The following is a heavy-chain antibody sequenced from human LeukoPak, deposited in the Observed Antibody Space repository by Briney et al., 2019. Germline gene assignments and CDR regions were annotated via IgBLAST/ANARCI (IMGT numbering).Heavy chain of an antibody. J-gene: IGHJ6*02. CDR1: GFTFSSYW. CDR3: AKSPYYYYGMDV. Sequence: PGGSLRLSCAASGFTFSSYWMSWVRQAPGKGLEWVSAISGSGGSTYYADSVKGRFTISRDNSKNMLYLQMNSLRAEDTAVYYCAKSPYYYYGMDVWGQGTTVTVSS. V-gene: IGHV3-23*01. CDR2: ISGSGGST.